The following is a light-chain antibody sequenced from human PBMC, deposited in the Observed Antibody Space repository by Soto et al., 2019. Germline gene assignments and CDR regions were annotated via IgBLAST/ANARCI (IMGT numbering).Light chain of an antibody. J-gene: IGKJ1*01. CDR1: QSISGW. CDR3: QQYNSYSWT. CDR2: DAS. V-gene: IGKV1-5*01. Sequence: DIQINQSPSTLSASVFDRVTITCLASQSISGWLAWYQQKPGKAPKLLIYDASNLETGVPSRFSGSGSGTEFTPTISSLQPDDFATYYCQQYNSYSWTFGQGTKVDNK.